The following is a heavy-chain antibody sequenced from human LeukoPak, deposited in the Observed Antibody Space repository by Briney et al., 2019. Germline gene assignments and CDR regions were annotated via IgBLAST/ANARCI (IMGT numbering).Heavy chain of an antibody. V-gene: IGHV3-53*01. D-gene: IGHD1-26*01. CDR2: IYSGGST. CDR3: ARELGATDFDY. CDR1: GFTVSSNY. Sequence: QPGGSLRLSCAASGFTVSSNYMSWVRQAPGKGLEWVSVIYSGGSTYYADSVKGRFTISRDNSKNTLYLQMNSLRAEDTAVYYCARELGATDFDYWGQGTLATVSS. J-gene: IGHJ4*02.